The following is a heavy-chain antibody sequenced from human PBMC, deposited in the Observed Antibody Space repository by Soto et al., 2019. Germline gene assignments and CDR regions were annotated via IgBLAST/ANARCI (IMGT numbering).Heavy chain of an antibody. CDR3: ARAPIQSPQTVGLPRTSQTLDY. V-gene: IGHV4-34*01. CDR1: GESFSGYY. CDR2: IDQSGST. J-gene: IGHJ4*02. D-gene: IGHD2-8*01. Sequence: SETLSLTCAVYGESFSGYYWSWIRQSPETGLEWIGEIDQSGSTNVNPALKSRVTISEDASKNQFSLILTSVTAADTALYFCARAPIQSPQTVGLPRTSQTLDYWGQGTLVTVSS.